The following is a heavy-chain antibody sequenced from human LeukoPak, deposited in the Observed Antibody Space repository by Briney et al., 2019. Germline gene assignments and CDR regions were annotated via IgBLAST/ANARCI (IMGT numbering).Heavy chain of an antibody. V-gene: IGHV3-23*01. CDR3: ARDGWSSSWSLFDY. D-gene: IGHD6-13*01. Sequence: GGSLRLSCAASGFTFSNHGMSWVRQAPGKGLEWVSGIRGSGFSTDYADSVKGRFTISRDNSKNTLYLQMNSLRGEDTAVYYCARDGWSSSWSLFDYWGQGTLVTVSS. CDR1: GFTFSNHG. J-gene: IGHJ4*02. CDR2: IRGSGFST.